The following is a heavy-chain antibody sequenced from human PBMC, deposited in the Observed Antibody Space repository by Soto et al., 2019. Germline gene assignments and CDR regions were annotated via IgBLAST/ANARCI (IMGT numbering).Heavy chain of an antibody. CDR2: IDPSDSYT. J-gene: IGHJ6*02. CDR1: GYSFTSYW. CDR3: ARPGRSSGYPDGMDV. V-gene: IGHV5-10-1*01. Sequence: GESLKISCKGSGYSFTSYWISWVRQMPGKGLEWMGRIDPSDSYTNYSPSFQGHVTISADKSISTAYLQWSSLKASDTAMYYCARPGRSSGYPDGMDVWGQGTTVTVSS. D-gene: IGHD3-22*01.